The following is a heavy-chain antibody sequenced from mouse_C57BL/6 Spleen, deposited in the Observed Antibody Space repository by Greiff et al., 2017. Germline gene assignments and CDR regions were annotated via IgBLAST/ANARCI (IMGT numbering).Heavy chain of an antibody. CDR2: IDPSDSYT. J-gene: IGHJ1*03. D-gene: IGHD1-1*01. CDR1: GYTFTSYW. CDR3: ARITTVVDWYFDV. Sequence: QVQLQQPGAELVMPGASVKLSCKASGYTFTSYWMHWVKQRPGQGLGWIGEIDPSDSYTNYNQKFKGKSTLTVDKSSSTAYMQLSSLTSEDSAVYYWARITTVVDWYFDVWGTGTTVTVSA. V-gene: IGHV1-69*01.